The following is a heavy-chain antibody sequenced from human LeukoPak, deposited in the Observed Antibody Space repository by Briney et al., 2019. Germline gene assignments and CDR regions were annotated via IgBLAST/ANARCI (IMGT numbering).Heavy chain of an antibody. CDR1: GFTFNKSW. D-gene: IGHD7-27*01. CDR3: AKTGERDY. CDR2: MKEDGTQK. Sequence: GGSLRLSCAASGFTFNKSWMSWVRQAPGKGPEWLANMKEDGTQKYYVDSVRGRFTISRDNAENSLYLQMNSLRDEDTAVYYCAKTGERDYWGRGTLVTVSS. J-gene: IGHJ4*02. V-gene: IGHV3-7*01.